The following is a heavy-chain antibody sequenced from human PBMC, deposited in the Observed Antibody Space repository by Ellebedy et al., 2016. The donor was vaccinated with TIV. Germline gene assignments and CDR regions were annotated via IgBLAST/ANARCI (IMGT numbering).Heavy chain of an antibody. D-gene: IGHD6-13*01. CDR3: TKDSGFVAAAGTGF. V-gene: IGHV3-23*01. J-gene: IGHJ4*02. CDR2: ISGFEQTT. CDR1: GFTFSSYA. Sequence: GESLKISCAASGFTFSSYAMSWVRQAPGKGLEWVSGISGFEQTTHYAESVKGRFAISRDNSKNTLYLQMNSLRVEDTAVYYCTKDSGFVAAAGTGFWGQGTLVTVSS.